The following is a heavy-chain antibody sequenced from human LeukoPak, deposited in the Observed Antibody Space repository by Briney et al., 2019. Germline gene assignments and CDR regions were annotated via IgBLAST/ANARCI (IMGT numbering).Heavy chain of an antibody. CDR3: ARPLSISGYYYDAFDI. V-gene: IGHV4-59*08. Sequence: SETLSLTCTVSGGSISSYYWSWIRQPPGKGLEWIGYIYYSGSTNYNPSLKSRVTISVDTSKNQFSLKLSSVTAADTAVYYCARPLSISGYYYDAFDIWGQGTMVTVSS. CDR1: GGSISSYY. CDR2: IYYSGST. D-gene: IGHD3-22*01. J-gene: IGHJ3*02.